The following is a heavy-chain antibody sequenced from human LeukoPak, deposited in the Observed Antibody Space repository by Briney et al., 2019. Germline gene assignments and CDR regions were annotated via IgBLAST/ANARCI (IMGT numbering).Heavy chain of an antibody. CDR2: IYSGGST. Sequence: GGSLRLSCAASGFTVSSNYMSWVRQAPGKGLEWVSVIYSGGSTYYADSVKGRFTISRDNARNSLYLQMNTLRAEDTAVYSCARGADGVSSNSRGWFDPWGQGTLVTVSS. CDR1: GFTVSSNY. D-gene: IGHD2-15*01. CDR3: ARGADGVSSNSRGWFDP. V-gene: IGHV3-53*01. J-gene: IGHJ5*02.